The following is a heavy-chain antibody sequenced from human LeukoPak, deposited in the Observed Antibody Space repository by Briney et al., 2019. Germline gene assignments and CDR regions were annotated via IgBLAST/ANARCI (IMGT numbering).Heavy chain of an antibody. CDR3: ATLLWFGELRFDP. CDR2: MNPNSGNT. CDR1: GYTFTSYG. J-gene: IGHJ5*02. V-gene: IGHV1-8*02. D-gene: IGHD3-10*01. Sequence: ASVKVSCKASGYTFTSYGISWVRQATGQGLEWMGWMNPNSGNTGYAQKFQGRVTMTRNTSISTAYMELSSLRSEDTAVYYCATLLWFGELRFDPWGQGTLVTVSS.